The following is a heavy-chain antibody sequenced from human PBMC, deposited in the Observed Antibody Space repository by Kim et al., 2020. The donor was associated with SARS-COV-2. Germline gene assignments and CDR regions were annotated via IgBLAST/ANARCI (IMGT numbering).Heavy chain of an antibody. CDR2: ISGSGGST. Sequence: GGSLRLSCAASGFTFSSYAMSWVRQAPGKGLEWVSAISGSGGSTYYADSVKGRFTISRDNSKNTLYLQMNSLRVEDTAVYYCAKGGEHYYDSSGGAFDIWGQGTMVTVSS. J-gene: IGHJ3*02. CDR1: GFTFSSYA. D-gene: IGHD3-22*01. CDR3: AKGGEHYYDSSGGAFDI. V-gene: IGHV3-23*01.